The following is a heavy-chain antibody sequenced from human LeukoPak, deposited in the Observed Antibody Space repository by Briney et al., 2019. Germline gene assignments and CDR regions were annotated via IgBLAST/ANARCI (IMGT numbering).Heavy chain of an antibody. Sequence: GGPLRLSCVASGSTVSSNYMSWVRQAPGKGLDWVSVIYSGGSTYYADSVKGRFTISRDNSKNTLYLQMNSLRAEDTAVYYCASGSGSYRTPYYYMDVWGTGTTVTVSS. CDR3: ASGSGSYRTPYYYMDV. CDR2: IYSGGST. D-gene: IGHD3-10*01. V-gene: IGHV3-53*01. CDR1: GSTVSSNY. J-gene: IGHJ6*03.